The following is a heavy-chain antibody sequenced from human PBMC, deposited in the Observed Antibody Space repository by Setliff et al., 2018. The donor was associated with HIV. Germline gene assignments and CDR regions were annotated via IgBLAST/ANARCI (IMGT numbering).Heavy chain of an antibody. V-gene: IGHV4-39*01. J-gene: IGHJ6*03. CDR3: ASLDGSESPYIYYYYMDV. CDR1: GGSISSSGYY. Sequence: SETLSLTCTVSGGSISSSGYYWGWIRQPPGKGLEWIGNMYYRGSTYYNPSLKSRVIISVDTSKNQFSLKLSSVTAADTAVYYCASLDGSESPYIYYYYMDVWGKGTAVTV. D-gene: IGHD3-10*01. CDR2: MYYRGST.